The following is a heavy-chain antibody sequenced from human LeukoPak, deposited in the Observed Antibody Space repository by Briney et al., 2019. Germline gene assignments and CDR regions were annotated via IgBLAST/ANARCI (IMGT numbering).Heavy chain of an antibody. V-gene: IGHV5-51*01. J-gene: IGHJ4*02. CDR2: IYPGDSDT. CDR1: GYSFTSYW. Sequence: GESLRISCKGSGYSFTSYWISWVRQMPGKGLEWMGIIYPGDSDTRYSPSFQGQVTISADKSINTAYLQWSSLKASDTAMYYCARRLFTSTWADFDYWGQGTLVTVSS. CDR3: ARRLFTSTWADFDY. D-gene: IGHD6-13*01.